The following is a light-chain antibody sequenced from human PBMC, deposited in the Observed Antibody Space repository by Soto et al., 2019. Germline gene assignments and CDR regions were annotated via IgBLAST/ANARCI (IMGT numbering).Light chain of an antibody. J-gene: IGLJ3*02. CDR3: CSYAGSYPWV. CDR1: SSDVGGYNY. Sequence: QSALPQPRSVSGSPGQAVIISCTGTSSDVGGYNYVSWYQQHPGKAPKLRIYDVSQRPSGVPDRFSGSKSANTASLTISGLQAEDEADYYCCSYAGSYPWVFGGGTKVTVL. CDR2: DVS. V-gene: IGLV2-11*01.